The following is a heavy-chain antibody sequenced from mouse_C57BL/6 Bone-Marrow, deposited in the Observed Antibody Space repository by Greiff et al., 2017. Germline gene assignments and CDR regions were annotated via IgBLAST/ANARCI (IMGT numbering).Heavy chain of an antibody. CDR3: AREGLLYYVAY. CDR1: GYTFTSYG. D-gene: IGHD2-12*01. CDR2: IYPRSGNT. V-gene: IGHV1-81*01. Sequence: VKLQESGAELARPGASVKLSCKASGYTFTSYGISWVKQRTGQGLEWIGEIYPRSGNTYYNEKFKGKATLTADKSSSTAYMELRSLTSEDSAVYFCAREGLLYYVAYWGQGTLVTVSA. J-gene: IGHJ3*01.